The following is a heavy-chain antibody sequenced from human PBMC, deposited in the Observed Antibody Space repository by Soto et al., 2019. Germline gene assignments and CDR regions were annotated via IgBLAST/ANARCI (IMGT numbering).Heavy chain of an antibody. D-gene: IGHD3-3*01. V-gene: IGHV3-49*03. Sequence: GGSLRLSCTASGFTFGDYAMSWFRQAPGKGLEWVGFIRSKAYGGTTEYAASVKGRFTISRDDSKSIAYLQMNSLKTEDTAVYYCTRVGTYYDFWSAPSREYYFDYWGQGTLVTVSS. J-gene: IGHJ4*02. CDR1: GFTFGDYA. CDR3: TRVGTYYDFWSAPSREYYFDY. CDR2: IRSKAYGGTT.